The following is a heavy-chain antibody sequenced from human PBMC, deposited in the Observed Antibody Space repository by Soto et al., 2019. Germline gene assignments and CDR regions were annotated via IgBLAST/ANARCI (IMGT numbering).Heavy chain of an antibody. J-gene: IGHJ3*02. CDR3: ARDGFYDILTGYYLGYAFDI. V-gene: IGHV1-18*01. D-gene: IGHD3-9*01. CDR2: ISAYNGNT. CDR1: GYTFTSYG. Sequence: ASVKVSCKASGYTFTSYGISWVRQAPGQGLEWMGWISAYNGNTNYAQKLQGRVTMTTDTSTSTAYMELRSLRSDDTAVYYCARDGFYDILTGYYLGYAFDIWGQGTMVTVSS.